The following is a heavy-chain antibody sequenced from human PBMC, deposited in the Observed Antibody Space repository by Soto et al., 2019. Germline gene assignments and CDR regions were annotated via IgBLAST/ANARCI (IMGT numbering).Heavy chain of an antibody. CDR3: AKVNTIFGVESYYYGMDV. J-gene: IGHJ6*02. Sequence: QVQLVQSGAEVKKPGSSVKVSCKASGGTFSSYAISWVRQAPGQGLEWMGGIIPIFGTANYAQKFQGRVTITADESTSTAYMELSSLRSEDTAVYYCAKVNTIFGVESYYYGMDVWGQGTTVTVSS. V-gene: IGHV1-69*01. CDR2: IIPIFGTA. CDR1: GGTFSSYA. D-gene: IGHD3-3*01.